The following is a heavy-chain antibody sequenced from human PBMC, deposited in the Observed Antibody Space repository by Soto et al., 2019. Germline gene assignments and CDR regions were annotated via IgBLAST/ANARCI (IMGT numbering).Heavy chain of an antibody. CDR1: GGSFSGYY. D-gene: IGHD3-16*02. CDR3: ARGYSYDYVWGSYRSRWFDP. V-gene: IGHV4-34*01. Sequence: QVQLQQWGAGLLKPSETLSLTCAVYGGSFSGYYWSWIRQPPGKGLEGIGEINHSGSTNYNPSLKSRVTISVDTSKNQFSLKLSSVTAADTAVYYCARGYSYDYVWGSYRSRWFDPWGQGTLVTVSS. J-gene: IGHJ5*02. CDR2: INHSGST.